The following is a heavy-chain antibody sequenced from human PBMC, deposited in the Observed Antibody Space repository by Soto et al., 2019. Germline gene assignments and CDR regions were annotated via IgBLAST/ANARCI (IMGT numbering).Heavy chain of an antibody. CDR3: ARALDLIVDTAIRALGFDP. CDR1: GGSFSGYY. CDR2: INHSGST. D-gene: IGHD5-18*01. Sequence: SETLSLTCAVYGGSFSGYYWSWIRQPPGKGLEWIGEINHSGSTNYNPSLKSRVTISVDTSKNQFSLKLSSVTAADTAVYYCARALDLIVDTAIRALGFDPWGQGTLVTVSS. V-gene: IGHV4-34*01. J-gene: IGHJ5*02.